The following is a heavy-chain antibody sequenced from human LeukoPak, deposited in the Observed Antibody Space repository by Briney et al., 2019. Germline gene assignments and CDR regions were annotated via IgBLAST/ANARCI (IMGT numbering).Heavy chain of an antibody. Sequence: ASVKVSCKASGYTFTSYAMHWVRQAPGQRLEWMGWINAGNGNTKYSQKFQGRVTITRDTSASTAYMELSSLRSEDTAAYYCARDKESAGYYSGWFDPWGQGTLVTVSS. CDR1: GYTFTSYA. CDR2: INAGNGNT. D-gene: IGHD3-22*01. CDR3: ARDKESAGYYSGWFDP. J-gene: IGHJ5*02. V-gene: IGHV1-3*01.